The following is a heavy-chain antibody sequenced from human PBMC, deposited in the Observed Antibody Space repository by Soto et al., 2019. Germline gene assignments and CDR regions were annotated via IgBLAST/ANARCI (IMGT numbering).Heavy chain of an antibody. CDR1: GFTVSYNY. D-gene: IGHD3-10*01. Sequence: GGSLRLSCAVSGFTVSYNYMNWVRQAPGKGLEWVSVIYRGGDTFYADSVKGRFTISRDNSKNTLYLQMNSLRAEDTAVYYCARGMYGSGSYYIGDAFDMWGQGTMVTVSS. CDR2: IYRGGDT. V-gene: IGHV3-53*01. J-gene: IGHJ3*02. CDR3: ARGMYGSGSYYIGDAFDM.